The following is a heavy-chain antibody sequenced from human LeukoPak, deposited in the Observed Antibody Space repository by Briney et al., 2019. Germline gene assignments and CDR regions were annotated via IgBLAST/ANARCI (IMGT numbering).Heavy chain of an antibody. CDR1: GFTFSTHD. CDR3: ARGYYYDSSGDESLDY. D-gene: IGHD3-22*01. Sequence: GGSLRLSCAASGFTFSTHDLNWVRQAPGKGLEWVSFISSRSSTIYYADSVKGRFTISRDNAKNSLYLQMNSLRAEDTALYYCARGYYYDSSGDESLDYWGQGTLVTVSS. CDR2: ISSRSSTI. V-gene: IGHV3-48*04. J-gene: IGHJ4*02.